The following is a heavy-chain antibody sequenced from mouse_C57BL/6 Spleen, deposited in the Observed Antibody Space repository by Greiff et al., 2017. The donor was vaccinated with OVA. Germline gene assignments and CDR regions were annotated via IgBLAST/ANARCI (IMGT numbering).Heavy chain of an antibody. Sequence: VQLQQPGAELVRPGSSVKLSCKASGYTFTSYWMDWVKQRPGQGLEWIGNIYPSDSETHYNQKFKDKATLTVDKSSSTAYMQLSSLTSEDSAVYYCARGWAYYGITLFDYWGQGTTLTVSS. D-gene: IGHD2-10*01. CDR1: GYTFTSYW. V-gene: IGHV1-61*01. CDR2: IYPSDSET. CDR3: ARGWAYYGITLFDY. J-gene: IGHJ2*01.